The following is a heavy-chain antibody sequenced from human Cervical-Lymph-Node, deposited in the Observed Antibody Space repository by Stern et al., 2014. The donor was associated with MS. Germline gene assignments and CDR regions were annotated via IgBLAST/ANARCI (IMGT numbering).Heavy chain of an antibody. CDR3: ARDEGADY. CDR2: INPSACNT. CDR1: GYSFTSYF. J-gene: IGHJ4*02. V-gene: IGHV1-46*01. Sequence: VQLVESGAEVKKPGASVKVSCTASGYSFTSYFINWVRQAPGQGLEWMGVINPSACNTNYAQKFQGRVVMTSDTSTGTVYMELSSLRSEDTAVYCCARDEGADYWGQGTLVTVSS.